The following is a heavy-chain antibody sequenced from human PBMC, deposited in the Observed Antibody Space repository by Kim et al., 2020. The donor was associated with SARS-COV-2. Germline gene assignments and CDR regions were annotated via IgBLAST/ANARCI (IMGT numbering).Heavy chain of an antibody. Sequence: GGSLRLSCAASGFTFSSYSMNWVRQAPGKGLEWVSSISSSSSYIYYADSVKGRFTISRDNAKNSLYLQMNSLRAEDTAVYYCARPYSSSNGMDVWGQGTTVTVSS. V-gene: IGHV3-21*01. CDR3: ARPYSSSNGMDV. J-gene: IGHJ6*02. CDR2: ISSSSSYI. D-gene: IGHD6-6*01. CDR1: GFTFSSYS.